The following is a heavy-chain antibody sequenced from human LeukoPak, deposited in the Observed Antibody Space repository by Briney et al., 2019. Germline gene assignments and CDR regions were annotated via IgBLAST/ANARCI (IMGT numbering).Heavy chain of an antibody. CDR2: IKEDGSEK. D-gene: IGHD1-26*01. Sequence: QPGGSLRLSCVASGFTFSSYWMSWVRQAPGKGLEWVGNIKEDGSEKDYEDSVRGRFTITRDNAKNSVYLQMHSLTAEDTAVYYCARDTGIQVGTSSWVPYFDCWGQGSLVTVSS. CDR3: ARDTGIQVGTSSWVPYFDC. CDR1: GFTFSSYW. J-gene: IGHJ4*02. V-gene: IGHV3-7*01.